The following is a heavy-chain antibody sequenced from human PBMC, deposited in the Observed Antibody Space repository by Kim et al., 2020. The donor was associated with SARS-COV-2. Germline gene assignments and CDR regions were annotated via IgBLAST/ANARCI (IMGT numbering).Heavy chain of an antibody. D-gene: IGHD1-26*01. CDR3: ARDHGGFIVGATGWFDP. V-gene: IGHV1-46*01. J-gene: IGHJ5*02. Sequence: QGRVTMTRDTSTSTVYMELSSLRSEDTAVYYCARDHGGFIVGATGWFDPWGQGTLVTVSS.